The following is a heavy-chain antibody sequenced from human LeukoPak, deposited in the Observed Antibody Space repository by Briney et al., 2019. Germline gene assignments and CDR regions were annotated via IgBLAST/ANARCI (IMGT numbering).Heavy chain of an antibody. CDR3: ARKEGGQLINTRRWFDP. D-gene: IGHD6-13*01. CDR2: INHSGTT. Sequence: SETLSLTCAVYGGSFSDYYWSWIRQSPGKGLEWIGEINHSGTTHYNPSLKSRVTISVDTSKNQFSLKLRSVTAADTAVYYCARKEGGQLINTRRWFDPWGQGTLVTVSS. J-gene: IGHJ5*02. V-gene: IGHV4-34*01. CDR1: GGSFSDYY.